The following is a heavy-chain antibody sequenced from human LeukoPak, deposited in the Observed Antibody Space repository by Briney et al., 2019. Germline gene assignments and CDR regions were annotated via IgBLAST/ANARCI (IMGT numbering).Heavy chain of an antibody. V-gene: IGHV4-4*07. CDR3: AKRYCSSTTCYDDRGAFDY. J-gene: IGHJ4*02. D-gene: IGHD2-2*01. CDR1: RGSISSFY. Sequence: SETLSLTCTVSRGSISSFYWSWIRQPAGKGLEWIGRIFTSGSTNYNPSPKNRVTMSVDTSKNQFSLKLSSVTAADTAVYYCAKRYCSSTTCYDDRGAFDYWGQGTLVTVSS. CDR2: IFTSGST.